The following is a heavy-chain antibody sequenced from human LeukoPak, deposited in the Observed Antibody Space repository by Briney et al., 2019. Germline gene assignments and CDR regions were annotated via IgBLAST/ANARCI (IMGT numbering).Heavy chain of an antibody. CDR1: GFAFSDYN. CDR3: ARSPVYCSGGSCYSGYDY. V-gene: IGHV3-21*01. CDR2: ISSSSSYI. J-gene: IGHJ4*02. Sequence: GGSLRLSCVASGFAFSDYNVHWVRQAPGKGLEWVSSISSSSSYIYYADSVKGRFTISRDNAKNSLYLQMNSLRAEDTAVYYCARSPVYCSGGSCYSGYDYWGQGTLVTVSS. D-gene: IGHD2-15*01.